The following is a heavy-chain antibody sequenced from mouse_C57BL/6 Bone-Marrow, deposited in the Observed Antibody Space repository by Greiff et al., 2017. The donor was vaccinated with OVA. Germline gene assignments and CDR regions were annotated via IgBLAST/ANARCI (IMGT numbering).Heavy chain of an antibody. J-gene: IGHJ2*01. CDR1: GYTFTSYW. CDR3: ARWGYYDYDG. Sequence: VQLQQPGAELVRPGSSVKLSCKASGYTFTSYWMDWVKQRPGQGLEWIGNIYPSDSETHYNQKFKDKAPLTVDKSSSTAYMQLSSLTSEDSAVYYCARWGYYDYDGWGQGTTLTVSS. D-gene: IGHD2-4*01. V-gene: IGHV1-61*01. CDR2: IYPSDSET.